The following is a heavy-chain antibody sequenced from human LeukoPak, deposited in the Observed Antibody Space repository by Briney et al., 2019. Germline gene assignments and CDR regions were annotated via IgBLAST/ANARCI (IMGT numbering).Heavy chain of an antibody. J-gene: IGHJ3*02. Sequence: PSQTLSLTCTVSGGSISSGGYYWSWIRQHPGKGLEWIGYIYYSGSTYYNPSLKSRVTISVDTSKNQFSLQLSSVTAADTAVYYCAISSITIFGVVIIGAFDIWGQGTMVTVSS. CDR2: IYYSGST. CDR1: GGSISSGGYY. V-gene: IGHV4-31*03. CDR3: AISSITIFGVVIIGAFDI. D-gene: IGHD3-3*01.